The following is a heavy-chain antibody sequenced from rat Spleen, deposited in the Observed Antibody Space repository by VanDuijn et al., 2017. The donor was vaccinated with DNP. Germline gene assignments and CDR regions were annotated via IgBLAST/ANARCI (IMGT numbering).Heavy chain of an antibody. V-gene: IGHV3-1*01. Sequence: EVQLQESGPGLVKPSQSLSLTCSVTDYSINSNYWGWIRRFPGNKMEWIGHINYSGYTSYNPSLKSRISISRDTSKNQFFLQLNSDTTEDTATYYCARWTRYFDYWGQGVMVTVSS. CDR1: DYSINSNY. CDR3: ARWTRYFDY. CDR2: INYSGYT. J-gene: IGHJ2*01. D-gene: IGHD1-7*01.